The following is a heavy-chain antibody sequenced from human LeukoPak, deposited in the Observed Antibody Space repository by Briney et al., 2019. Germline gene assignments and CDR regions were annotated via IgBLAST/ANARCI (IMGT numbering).Heavy chain of an antibody. D-gene: IGHD6-13*01. CDR3: ARRAYISSWFVFDY. Sequence: PGGSLRLSCAASGFTFDVYDKRWVGQAQGKGREGVSGNNWTGGSTGYSHPVKGRLPISKTNAKISLYLQMNSLRAEETALYYCARRAYISSWFVFDYWGQGTLVTVSS. CDR1: GFTFDVYD. V-gene: IGHV3-20*04. J-gene: IGHJ4*02. CDR2: NNWTGGST.